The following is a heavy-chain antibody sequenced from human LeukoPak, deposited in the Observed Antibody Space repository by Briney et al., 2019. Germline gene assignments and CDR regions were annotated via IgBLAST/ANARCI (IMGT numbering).Heavy chain of an antibody. CDR1: GFTFSSHS. V-gene: IGHV3-48*04. J-gene: IGHJ4*02. Sequence: GGSLRLSCAASGFTFSSHSMNWVRQAPGKGLEWLSYITSSSNLIYYADSVKGRFTTSRDNAKNSLYLQMNSLRAEDTAVYYCASSTGGSLDPTLDYWGQGTLVTVSS. CDR2: ITSSSNLI. CDR3: ASSTGGSLDPTLDY. D-gene: IGHD2-15*01.